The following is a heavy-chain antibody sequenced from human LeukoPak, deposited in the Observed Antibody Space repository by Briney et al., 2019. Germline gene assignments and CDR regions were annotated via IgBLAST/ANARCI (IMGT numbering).Heavy chain of an antibody. CDR2: ISSSGSTI. V-gene: IGHV3-48*04. D-gene: IGHD3-10*02. J-gene: IGHJ6*04. CDR3: AELGITMIGGV. Sequence: GGSLRLSCAAYGFTFRSYSMNWVRQAPGKGLEWVSYISSSGSTIYYADSVKGRFTISRDNAKNSLYLQMNSLRAEDTAVYYCAELGITMIGGVWGKGTTVTISS. CDR1: GFTFRSYS.